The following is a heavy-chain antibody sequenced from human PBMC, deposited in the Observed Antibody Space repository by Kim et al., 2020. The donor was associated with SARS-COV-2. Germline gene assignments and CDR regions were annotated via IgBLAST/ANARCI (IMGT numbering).Heavy chain of an antibody. CDR1: GFTFSSYE. CDR3: ARDGIAVAGQNYYYYYGMDV. Sequence: GGSLRLSCAASGFTFSSYEMNWVRQAPGKGLEWVSYISSSGSTIYYADSVKGRFTISRDNAKNSLYLQMNSLRAEDTAVYYCARDGIAVAGQNYYYYYGMDVWGQGTTVTVSS. CDR2: ISSSGSTI. J-gene: IGHJ6*02. D-gene: IGHD6-19*01. V-gene: IGHV3-48*03.